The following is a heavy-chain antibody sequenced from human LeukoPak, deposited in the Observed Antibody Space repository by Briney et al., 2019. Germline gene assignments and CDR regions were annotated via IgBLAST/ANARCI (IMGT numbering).Heavy chain of an antibody. V-gene: IGHV3-48*03. CDR2: ISSSGSTI. D-gene: IGHD7-27*01. CDR1: GFTFSSYE. J-gene: IGHJ4*02. CDR3: ARDLVTGDSLYYFDY. Sequence: PGGSLRLSCAASGFTFSSYEMNWVRQAPGKGLEWVSYISSSGSTIYYADSVKGRLTISRDNAKNSLYLQMNSLRAEDTAVYYCARDLVTGDSLYYFDYWGQGTLVTVSS.